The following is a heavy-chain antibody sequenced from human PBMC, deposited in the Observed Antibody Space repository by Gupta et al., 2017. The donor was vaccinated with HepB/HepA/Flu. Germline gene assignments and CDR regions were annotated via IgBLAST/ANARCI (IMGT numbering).Heavy chain of an antibody. D-gene: IGHD3-3*01. Sequence: QVQLVESGGGLVKPGGSLRLSCAASEFTFSDYSMTWIRQAPGAGLERLSDISDSGYVIQYADSVRGRFTVSRDNAKNSLYLQLTSLRAEDTAVYYCARRNDFWSGYHNFDIWGQGTMVTVSS. CDR2: ISDSGYVI. CDR1: EFTFSDYS. J-gene: IGHJ3*02. CDR3: ARRNDFWSGYHNFDI. V-gene: IGHV3-11*01.